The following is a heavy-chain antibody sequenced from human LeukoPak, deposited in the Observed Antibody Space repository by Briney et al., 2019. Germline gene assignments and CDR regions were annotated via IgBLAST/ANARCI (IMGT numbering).Heavy chain of an antibody. J-gene: IGHJ4*02. Sequence: ASVKVSCKASGYTFTSYGISWVRQAPGQGLEWMGWISAYNGNTNYAQKLQGRVTMTTDTSTSTAYVELRSLRSDDTAVYYCARDLRITIFGVVKYYFDYWGQGTLVTVSS. CDR1: GYTFTSYG. CDR3: ARDLRITIFGVVKYYFDY. V-gene: IGHV1-18*01. D-gene: IGHD3-3*01. CDR2: ISAYNGNT.